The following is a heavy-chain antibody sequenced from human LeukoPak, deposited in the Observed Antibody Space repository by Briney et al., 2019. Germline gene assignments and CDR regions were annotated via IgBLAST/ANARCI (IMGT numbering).Heavy chain of an antibody. CDR1: GYSISSGYY. V-gene: IGHV4-38-2*01. CDR2: FFHSGRT. CDR3: AGTTRGYWYFDL. D-gene: IGHD2-2*01. Sequence: PSETLSLTCAVSGYSISSGYYWGWVRQPPGKGLGGIGSFFHSGRTYYNPSLKSRVTISVDTSKNQFSLKLSPVTAADTVVYYCAGTTRGYWYFDLWGRGTLVTVSS. J-gene: IGHJ2*01.